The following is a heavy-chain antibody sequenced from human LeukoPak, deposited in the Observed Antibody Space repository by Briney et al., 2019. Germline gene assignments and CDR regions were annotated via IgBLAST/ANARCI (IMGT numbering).Heavy chain of an antibody. V-gene: IGHV4-31*03. J-gene: IGHJ3*02. CDR2: IYYSGST. CDR1: GGSISSGGYY. Sequence: PSETLSLTCTVSGGSISSGGYYWRWIRQHPGKGLEWIGYIYYSGSTYYNPSLKSRVTISVDTSKNQFSLKLSSVTAADTAVYYCARGAIVVVVAAHDAFDIWGQGTMVTVS. D-gene: IGHD2-15*01. CDR3: ARGAIVVVVAAHDAFDI.